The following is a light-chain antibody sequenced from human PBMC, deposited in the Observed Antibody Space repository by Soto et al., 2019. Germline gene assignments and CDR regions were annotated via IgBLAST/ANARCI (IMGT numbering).Light chain of an antibody. CDR2: DVS. V-gene: IGLV2-11*01. J-gene: IGLJ2*01. Sequence: QSVLTQPRSVSGSPGQSVTISCTGTSSDVGGYNYVSWYQQYPGKAPKLMIYDVSNRPSGVPDRFSGSKSGNTASLTISGLQAEDEADYYCCSYAGSFHVVFGGGTKLTVL. CDR1: SSDVGGYNY. CDR3: CSYAGSFHVV.